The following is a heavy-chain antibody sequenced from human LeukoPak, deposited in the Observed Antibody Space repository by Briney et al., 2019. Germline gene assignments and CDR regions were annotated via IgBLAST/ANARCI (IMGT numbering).Heavy chain of an antibody. Sequence: SETLSLTCAVYGVSFSGYYWSWIRQPPGKGLEWIGEINHSGSTNYNPSLKSRVAISVDTSKNQFSLKLSSVTAADTAVYYCARLGYGGNSESVDYWGQGTLVTVSS. CDR3: ARLGYGGNSESVDY. CDR2: INHSGST. V-gene: IGHV4-34*01. J-gene: IGHJ4*02. CDR1: GVSFSGYY. D-gene: IGHD4-23*01.